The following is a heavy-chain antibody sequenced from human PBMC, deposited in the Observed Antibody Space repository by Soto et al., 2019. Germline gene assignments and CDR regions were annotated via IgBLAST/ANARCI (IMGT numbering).Heavy chain of an antibody. V-gene: IGHV3-21*01. CDR1: GFTFSSYS. J-gene: IGHJ6*02. Sequence: GGSLRLSCAASGFTFSSYSMNWVRQAPGQGLEWVSSISSSSSYIYYADSVKGRFTISRDNAKNSLYLQMNSLRAEDTAVYYCAREQSVRRLGYCSSTSCYTIYYYYYGMDVWGQGTTVTVSS. D-gene: IGHD2-2*02. CDR2: ISSSSSYI. CDR3: AREQSVRRLGYCSSTSCYTIYYYYYGMDV.